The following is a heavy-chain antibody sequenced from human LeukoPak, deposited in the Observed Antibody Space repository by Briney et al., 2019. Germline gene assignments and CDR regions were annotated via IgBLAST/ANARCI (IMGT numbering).Heavy chain of an antibody. Sequence: GRSLRLSCAASGFTFSSYAMHWVRQAPGKGLEWVAVISYDGSNKYYADSVKGRFTISRDNAKNSLYLQMNSLRAEDTAVYYCARVDEDIVVVPAAMPFYYYYGMDVWGKGTTVTVSS. V-gene: IGHV3-30*04. CDR1: GFTFSSYA. CDR3: ARVDEDIVVVPAAMPFYYYYGMDV. J-gene: IGHJ6*04. D-gene: IGHD2-2*01. CDR2: ISYDGSNK.